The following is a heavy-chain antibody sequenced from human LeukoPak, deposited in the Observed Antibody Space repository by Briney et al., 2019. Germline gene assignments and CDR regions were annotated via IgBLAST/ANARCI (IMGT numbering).Heavy chain of an antibody. V-gene: IGHV1-69*04. CDR1: GYTFTSYA. Sequence: SVKVSCKASGYTFTSYAISWVRQAPGQGLEWMGRIIPILGIANYAQKFQGRVTITADKSTSTAYMELSSLRSEDTAVYYCARDLDRARGGWYVDWGQGTLVTVSS. D-gene: IGHD6-19*01. CDR2: IIPILGIA. CDR3: ARDLDRARGGWYVD. J-gene: IGHJ4*02.